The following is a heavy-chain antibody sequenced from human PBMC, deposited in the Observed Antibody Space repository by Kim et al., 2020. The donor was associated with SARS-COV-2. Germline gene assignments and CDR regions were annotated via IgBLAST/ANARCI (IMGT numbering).Heavy chain of an antibody. V-gene: IGHV3-30*18. CDR2: ISYDGSNK. J-gene: IGHJ6*02. CDR3: AKDLNPSHLTGYYYYYGMDV. CDR1: GFTFSSYG. D-gene: IGHD3-9*01. Sequence: GGSLRLSCAASGFTFSSYGMHWVRQAPGKGLEWVAVISYDGSNKYYADSVKGRFTISRDNSKNTLYLQMNSLRAEDTAVYYCAKDLNPSHLTGYYYYYGMDVWGQGTTVTVSS.